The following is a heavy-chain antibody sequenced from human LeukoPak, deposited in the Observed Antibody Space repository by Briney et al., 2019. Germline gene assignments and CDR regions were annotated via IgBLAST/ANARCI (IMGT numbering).Heavy chain of an antibody. CDR3: ARVVGATLNYFDY. CDR1: GFTFSSYW. CDR2: IKQDGSEK. Sequence: PGGSLRLSCAASGFTFSSYWMSWVRQAPGKGLEWVANIKQDGSEKYYVDSVKGRFTISRDNAKSSLYLQMNSLRAEDTAVYYCARVVGATLNYFDYWGQGTLVTVSS. J-gene: IGHJ4*02. D-gene: IGHD1-26*01. V-gene: IGHV3-7*01.